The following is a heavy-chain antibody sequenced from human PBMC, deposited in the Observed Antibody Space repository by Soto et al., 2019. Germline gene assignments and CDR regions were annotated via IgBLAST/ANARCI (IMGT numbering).Heavy chain of an antibody. Sequence: VQLVESGGGVVQPGRSLRLSCAASGFTFSDYAMHWVRQAPGKGLEWVAVVSHDGRNTNYADSVKGRFTISRDSSKTTVSLEMNSLRAEDTAVYYCAKGGRQWLVTSDFNYWGQGALVTVSS. D-gene: IGHD6-19*01. J-gene: IGHJ4*02. CDR2: VSHDGRNT. CDR1: GFTFSDYA. CDR3: AKGGRQWLVTSDFNY. V-gene: IGHV3-30*18.